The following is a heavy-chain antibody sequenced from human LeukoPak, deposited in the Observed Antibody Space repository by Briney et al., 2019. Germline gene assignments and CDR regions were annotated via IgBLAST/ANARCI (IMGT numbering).Heavy chain of an antibody. D-gene: IGHD3-3*01. V-gene: IGHV3-21*01. CDR1: GFTFSSYR. CDR2: ISISGNYI. Sequence: GGSLRLSCAASGFTFSSYRMNWVRQAPGKGLEWVSSISISGNYIYYEDSMKGRFTISRDNAKKSVSLEMNSLRAEDTAVYYCARDPYYDFWSGYNVYYYYMDVWGKGTTVTVSS. CDR3: ARDPYYDFWSGYNVYYYYMDV. J-gene: IGHJ6*03.